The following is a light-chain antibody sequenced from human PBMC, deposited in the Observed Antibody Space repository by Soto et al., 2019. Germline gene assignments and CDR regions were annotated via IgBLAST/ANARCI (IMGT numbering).Light chain of an antibody. V-gene: IGKV1-6*01. CDR1: QGIGND. CDR3: LQDYNSPWT. Sequence: AIQMTQSPSSLSASVGDRVTITCRASQGIGNDLGWYQEKPGKAPNLLIYAASNLQSGVPSRFSGSGSGTDFTLTISSLQPEDFATYYCLQDYNSPWTFGQGTKVEIK. CDR2: AAS. J-gene: IGKJ1*01.